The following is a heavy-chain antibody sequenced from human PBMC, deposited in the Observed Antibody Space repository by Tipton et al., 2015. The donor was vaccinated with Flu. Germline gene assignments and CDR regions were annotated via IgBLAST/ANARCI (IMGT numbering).Heavy chain of an antibody. CDR1: GFTFSTYW. CDR3: ARVSGGGYYFDY. D-gene: IGHD2-15*01. CDR2: IYSGGST. J-gene: IGHJ4*02. V-gene: IGHV3-53*01. Sequence: GSLRLSCAASGFTFSTYWMNWVRQAPGKGLEWVSVIYSGGSTYYADSVRGRFTISRDNSKNTLYLQMNSLRAEDTAVYYCARVSGGGYYFDYWGQGTLVTVSS.